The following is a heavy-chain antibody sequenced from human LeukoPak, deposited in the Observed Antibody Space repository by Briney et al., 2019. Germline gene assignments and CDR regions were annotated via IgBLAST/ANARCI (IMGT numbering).Heavy chain of an antibody. D-gene: IGHD1-26*01. CDR2: IYTSGST. CDR3: AREATTFFDY. CDR1: GDSITGYY. V-gene: IGHV4-4*07. Sequence: SETLSLTCSVSGDSITGYYWGWIRQPPGKGLEWIGRIYTSGSTNYNPSLKSRVTMSVDTSKNQFSLKLSSVTAADTAVYYCAREATTFFDYWGQGTLVTVSS. J-gene: IGHJ4*02.